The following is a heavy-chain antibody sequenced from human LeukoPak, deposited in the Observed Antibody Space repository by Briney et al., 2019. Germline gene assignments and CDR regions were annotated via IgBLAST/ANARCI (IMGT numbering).Heavy chain of an antibody. V-gene: IGHV4-39*07. Sequence: SETLSLTCTVSGGSISSSSYYWGWIRQPPGKGLEWIGSIYYSGSNYYNPSLKSRVTISVDTSKNQFSLKLSSVTAADTAVYYCGRLRYYYDSSGYPHDAFDIWGQGTMVTVSS. D-gene: IGHD3-22*01. CDR3: GRLRYYYDSSGYPHDAFDI. J-gene: IGHJ3*02. CDR1: GGSISSSSYY. CDR2: IYYSGSN.